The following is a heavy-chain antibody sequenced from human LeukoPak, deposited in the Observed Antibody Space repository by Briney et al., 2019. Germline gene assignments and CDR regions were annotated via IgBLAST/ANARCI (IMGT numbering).Heavy chain of an antibody. CDR3: ARELVGATTPDY. V-gene: IGHV4-34*01. J-gene: IGHJ4*02. CDR1: GGSFSGYY. Sequence: SETLSLTCAVYGGSFSGYYWSWIRQPPGKGLKWIGEINHRGSTNYNPSLKSRVTISVDTSKSQFSLKLNSVTAADTAVYYCARELVGATTPDYWGQGTLVTVSS. D-gene: IGHD1-26*01. CDR2: INHRGST.